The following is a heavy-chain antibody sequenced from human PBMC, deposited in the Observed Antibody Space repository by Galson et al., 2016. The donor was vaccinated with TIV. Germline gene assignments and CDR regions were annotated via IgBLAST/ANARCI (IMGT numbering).Heavy chain of an antibody. J-gene: IGHJ3*02. CDR3: ARTHDIALTPFDI. D-gene: IGHD5-12*01. Sequence: SLRLSCAASGFNFNNYWMHWVRQAPGMGLVWVSRINSDGSTIRYVDSVTGRFTISRDNAKNTLFLQMNSLRAEDTAVCYCARTHDIALTPFDIWGQGTMVAVSS. CDR1: GFNFNNYW. CDR2: INSDGSTI. V-gene: IGHV3-74*01.